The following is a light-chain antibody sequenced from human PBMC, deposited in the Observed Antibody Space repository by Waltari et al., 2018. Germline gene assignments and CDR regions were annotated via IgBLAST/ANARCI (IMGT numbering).Light chain of an antibody. CDR1: QNINTY. J-gene: IGKJ4*01. CDR3: QQSFNTAPLT. Sequence: DIQMTQSPTYVSASLGDRVTITCRSSQNINTYLNWLQQRPGQPPKLLIYAASTLQSGVPSRFSGRGSVTHFTLTITGLQPEDFATYYCQQSFNTAPLTFGGGTKVEI. CDR2: AAS. V-gene: IGKV1-39*01.